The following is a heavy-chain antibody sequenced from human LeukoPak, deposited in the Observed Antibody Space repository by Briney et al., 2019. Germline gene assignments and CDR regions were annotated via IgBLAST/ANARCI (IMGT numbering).Heavy chain of an antibody. D-gene: IGHD6-13*01. Sequence: ASVKVSCKASGYTFTSYGISWVRQAPGQGLEWMGWISAYKGNTNYAQKLQGRVTMTTDTSTSTAYMELRSLRSDDTAVYYCARDRGIAAAGTRGDYWGQGTLVTVSS. CDR1: GYTFTSYG. J-gene: IGHJ4*02. CDR2: ISAYKGNT. V-gene: IGHV1-18*01. CDR3: ARDRGIAAAGTRGDY.